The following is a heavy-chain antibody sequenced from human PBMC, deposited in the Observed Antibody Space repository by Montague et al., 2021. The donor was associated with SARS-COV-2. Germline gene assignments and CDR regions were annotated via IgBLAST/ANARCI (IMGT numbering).Heavy chain of an antibody. Sequence: SETLSLTCTVSGVSVSNRYTHWSWIRQSPGKGLEWIGHIDYGGSPNYSPSLHSRVTISLDTSKNQLSLRVNSATAADTAVYYCATYWQGRAARDSWGQGTLVTVSS. D-gene: IGHD5-24*01. V-gene: IGHV4-61*01. CDR1: GVSVSNRYTH. CDR2: IDYGGSP. CDR3: ATYWQGRAARDS. J-gene: IGHJ5*02.